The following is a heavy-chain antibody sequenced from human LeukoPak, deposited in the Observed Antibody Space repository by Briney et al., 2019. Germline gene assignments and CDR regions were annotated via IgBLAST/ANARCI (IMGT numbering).Heavy chain of an antibody. J-gene: IGHJ4*02. CDR1: GGSFSGYY. CDR3: ARLKYYDYVWGSYRLHYFDY. Sequence: SETLSLTCAVVYGGSFSGYYWSWIRQTPGKGLEWIGEINHRGGTNYNPSLKSRGSISVDMSQNQFSLKLSSVTAADTAVYYCARLKYYDYVWGSYRLHYFDYWGQGTLVTVSS. D-gene: IGHD3-16*02. V-gene: IGHV4-34*01. CDR2: INHRGGT.